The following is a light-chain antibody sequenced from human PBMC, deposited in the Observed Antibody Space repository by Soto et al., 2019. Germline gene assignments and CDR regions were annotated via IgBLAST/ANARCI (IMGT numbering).Light chain of an antibody. CDR1: QSVRNTY. CDR3: QQYGSSPLT. J-gene: IGKJ4*01. CDR2: GAS. Sequence: EIVLTQSPGTLSLSPGESATLSCRASQSVRNTYLAWYQQEPGQAPRLLIHGASSRATGIPDRFSGSGSGTDFTLTISRLEPEDFAVYYCQQYGSSPLTFGGGTKVEIK. V-gene: IGKV3-20*01.